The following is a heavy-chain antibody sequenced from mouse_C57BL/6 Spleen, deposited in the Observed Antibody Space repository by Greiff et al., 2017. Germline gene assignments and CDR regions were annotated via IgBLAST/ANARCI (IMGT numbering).Heavy chain of an antibody. V-gene: IGHV14-2*01. J-gene: IGHJ1*03. D-gene: IGHD1-1*01. CDR3: AREYGSKDFDV. CDR1: GFNIKDSY. Sequence: VQLQQSGAELVKPGASVKLSCTASGFNIKDSYMHWVKQRTEQGLEWIGRIDPEDGETKYAPKFEGKATITADTSSNSAYRHLSSLTSEDTAVYYSAREYGSKDFDVWGTGTTVTVSS. CDR2: IDPEDGET.